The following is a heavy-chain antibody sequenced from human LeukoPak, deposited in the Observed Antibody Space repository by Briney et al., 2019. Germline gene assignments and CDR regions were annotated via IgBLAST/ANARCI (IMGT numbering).Heavy chain of an antibody. CDR3: ARPINWRLNDAFDI. CDR2: IYPGDSDT. Sequence: GESLKISCKGSGYSFTSYWIGWVRQMPGKGLERMGIIYPGDSDTRYSPSSQGQVTISADKSISTAYLQWSSLKASDTAMYYCARPINWRLNDAFDIWGQGTMVTVSS. D-gene: IGHD1-1*01. CDR1: GYSFTSYW. V-gene: IGHV5-51*01. J-gene: IGHJ3*02.